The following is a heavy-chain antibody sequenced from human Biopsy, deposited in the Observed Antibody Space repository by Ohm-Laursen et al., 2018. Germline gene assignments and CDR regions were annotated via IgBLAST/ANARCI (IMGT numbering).Heavy chain of an antibody. V-gene: IGHV4-59*01. CDR2: IYYSGST. J-gene: IGHJ6*02. D-gene: IGHD2/OR15-2a*01. Sequence: GTLSLTCTVSGGSISSDYWSWIRQTPGKGLEWIRYIYYSGSTNYNPSLKSRVTISVDTSKNQFSLRLNSVTAADTAVYYCARATNSTGWPYYYFYGMDAWGQGTTVTVSS. CDR1: GGSISSDY. CDR3: ARATNSTGWPYYYFYGMDA.